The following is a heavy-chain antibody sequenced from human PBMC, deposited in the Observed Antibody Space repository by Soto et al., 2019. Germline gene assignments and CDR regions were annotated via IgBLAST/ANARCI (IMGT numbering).Heavy chain of an antibody. CDR2: IIPIFGTA. CDR3: ARDVYDYVWGSYRCAFDI. V-gene: IGHV1-69*06. CDR1: GGTFSSYA. J-gene: IGHJ3*02. Sequence: SVKVSCKASGGTFSSYAISWVRQAPGQGLEWMGGIIPIFGTANYAQKFQGRVTITADKSTSTAYMELSSLRSEDTAVYHCARDVYDYVWGSYRCAFDIWGQGTMVTVSS. D-gene: IGHD3-16*02.